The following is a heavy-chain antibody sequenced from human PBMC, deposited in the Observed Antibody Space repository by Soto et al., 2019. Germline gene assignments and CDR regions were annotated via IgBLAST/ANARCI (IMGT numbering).Heavy chain of an antibody. CDR2: IYPGDSET. D-gene: IGHD6-13*01. V-gene: IGHV5-51*01. J-gene: IGHJ4*02. CDR1: GYTFSNFW. Sequence: PGESLKISCQCSGYTFSNFWIALVLQLPGKGLEYMGIIYPGDSETRYSPSFHGKVTISADRSIGTAYLQWSSLEASDSAFYFCARSPRSSPYFDYWGQGALVTVSS. CDR3: ARSPRSSPYFDY.